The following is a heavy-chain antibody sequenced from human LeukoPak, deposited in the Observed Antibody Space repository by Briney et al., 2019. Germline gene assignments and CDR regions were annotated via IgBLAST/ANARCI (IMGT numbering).Heavy chain of an antibody. CDR1: GFTFSSYE. CDR2: ISSSGSTI. CDR3: ARDCGGGSCYGPYDAFDI. Sequence: GGSLRLSCAASGFTFSSYEMNWVRQAPGKGLEWDPYISSSGSTIYYADTVKGRFTIARDNAKNSLYLQMNSLRAEDTAVYYCARDCGGGSCYGPYDAFDIWGQGTMVTVSS. J-gene: IGHJ3*02. V-gene: IGHV3-48*03. D-gene: IGHD2-15*01.